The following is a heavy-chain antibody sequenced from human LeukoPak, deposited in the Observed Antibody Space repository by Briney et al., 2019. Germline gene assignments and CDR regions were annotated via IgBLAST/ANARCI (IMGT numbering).Heavy chain of an antibody. J-gene: IGHJ2*01. CDR2: ISAASGTI. Sequence: GGSLRLSCAASGLSVSSNNMHWVRQAPGGGLEWHSYISAASGTIYSADSVKGRFTISRDSAGNSLYLQMNSLRAEDTAVYYCTRDLGLRRMIWGRGTLVIVSS. CDR3: TRDLGLRRMI. V-gene: IGHV3-48*04. CDR1: GLSVSSNN.